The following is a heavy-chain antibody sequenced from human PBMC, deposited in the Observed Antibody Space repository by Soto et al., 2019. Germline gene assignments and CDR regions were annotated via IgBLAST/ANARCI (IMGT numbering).Heavy chain of an antibody. CDR2: IVVGSGET. D-gene: IGHD2-8*01. V-gene: IGHV1-58*01. CDR3: AVDRHVAMCMLCLCN. CDR1: GLTNASST. Sequence: GTSAEASCEDSGLTNASSTGHWPRQDSGQRLERIGWIVVGSGETNYAQMFQERVTISRDMSTSAAYMELSSLRIEDTAVYYCAVDRHVAMCMLCLCNCGEGTLGTGSS. J-gene: IGHJ4*02.